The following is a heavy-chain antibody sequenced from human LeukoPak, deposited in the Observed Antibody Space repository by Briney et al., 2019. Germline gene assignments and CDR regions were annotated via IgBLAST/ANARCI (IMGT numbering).Heavy chain of an antibody. V-gene: IGHV4-39*01. Sequence: PSETLSLTCSVSGGSITSSSYYWGWIRQPPEKGLEWIGSIYYTGGTYYSPSLKSRVTISVDTSKNQFSLKLTSVTAADTAVYYCARHGGTRVTLVEVYYFDYWGQGTLVTVSS. CDR1: GGSITSSSYY. J-gene: IGHJ4*02. CDR2: IYYTGGT. D-gene: IGHD4-11*01. CDR3: ARHGGTRVTLVEVYYFDY.